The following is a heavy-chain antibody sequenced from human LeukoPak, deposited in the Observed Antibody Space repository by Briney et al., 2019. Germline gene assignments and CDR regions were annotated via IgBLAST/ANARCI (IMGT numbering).Heavy chain of an antibody. V-gene: IGHV3-23*01. J-gene: IGHJ4*02. Sequence: GGSLRLSCAASGFTFSSYAMSWVRQAPGKGLEWVSAISGSGGSTYYADSVKGRFTISRDNAKNSLYLQMNSLRDEDTAVYYCARGRYYDSSGQEEDYWGQGTLVTVSS. CDR2: ISGSGGST. D-gene: IGHD3-22*01. CDR1: GFTFSSYA. CDR3: ARGRYYDSSGQEEDY.